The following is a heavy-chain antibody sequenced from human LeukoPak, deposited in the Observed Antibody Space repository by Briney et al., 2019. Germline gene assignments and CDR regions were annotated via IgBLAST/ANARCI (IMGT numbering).Heavy chain of an antibody. D-gene: IGHD3-10*01. CDR2: MNPNSGNT. Sequence: ASVKVSCKASGYTFTSYDINWVRQATGQGLEWMGWMNPNSGNTGYAQKFQGRVTMTRNTSISTAYMELSSLRSEDTAVYYCARSRYYYGSGMTSWFDPWGQGTLVTVSS. J-gene: IGHJ5*02. V-gene: IGHV1-8*01. CDR1: GYTFTSYD. CDR3: ARSRYYYGSGMTSWFDP.